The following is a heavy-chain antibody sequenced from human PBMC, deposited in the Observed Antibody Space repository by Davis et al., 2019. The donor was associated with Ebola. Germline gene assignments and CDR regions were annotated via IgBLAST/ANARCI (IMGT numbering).Heavy chain of an antibody. D-gene: IGHD6-13*01. J-gene: IGHJ6*04. Sequence: SETLSLTCAVSGGSISSSNWWRWVRQPPGKGLEWIGEIYHSGSTNYNPSLKSRVTISVDKSKNQFSLKLSSVTAADTAVYYCARDPGSSWYQSHYGMDVWGKGTTVTVSS. CDR1: GGSISSSNW. CDR2: IYHSGST. V-gene: IGHV4-4*02. CDR3: ARDPGSSWYQSHYGMDV.